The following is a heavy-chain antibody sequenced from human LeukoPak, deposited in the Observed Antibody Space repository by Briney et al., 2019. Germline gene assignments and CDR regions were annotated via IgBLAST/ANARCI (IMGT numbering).Heavy chain of an antibody. V-gene: IGHV5-51*01. J-gene: IGHJ6*02. Sequence: GESLKISCKGSGYSFTSYWTGWVRQMPGKGLEWMGIINPGDSDTRYSPSFQGQVTISADKSISTAYLQWSSLKASDTAMYYCARHVSYYDSSGYYSYYYYYGMDVWGQGTTVTVSS. CDR1: GYSFTSYW. CDR2: INPGDSDT. CDR3: ARHVSYYDSSGYYSYYYYYGMDV. D-gene: IGHD3-22*01.